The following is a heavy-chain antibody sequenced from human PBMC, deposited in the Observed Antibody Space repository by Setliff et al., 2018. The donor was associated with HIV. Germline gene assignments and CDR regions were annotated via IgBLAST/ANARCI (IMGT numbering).Heavy chain of an antibody. CDR2: THYSGST. J-gene: IGHJ4*02. CDR1: GGSFSGYY. CDR3: ARKTEYYYDTSGFNPYAFDN. Sequence: SETLSLTCAVYGGSFSGYYWSWIRQPPGKGLEWIGETHYSGSTNYSPSLKSRVTISVDTSKNQFSLRLNSVIAADTAVYYCARKTEYYYDTSGFNPYAFDNWGQGTLVTVSS. V-gene: IGHV4-34*01. D-gene: IGHD3-22*01.